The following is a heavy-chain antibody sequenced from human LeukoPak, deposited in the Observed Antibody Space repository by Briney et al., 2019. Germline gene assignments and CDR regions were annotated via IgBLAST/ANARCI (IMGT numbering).Heavy chain of an antibody. D-gene: IGHD3-3*01. V-gene: IGHV4-61*02. CDR1: GGSISSGSYY. J-gene: IGHJ6*03. CDR3: ARGTYYDFWSGYLGLRKYYYYMDV. Sequence: SETLSLTCTVSGGSISSGSYYWSWIRQPAGKGLEWIGRIYTSGSTNYNPSLKSRVTISVDTSKNQFSLKLSSVTAADTAVYYCARGTYYDFWSGYLGLRKYYYYMDVWGKGTTVTVSS. CDR2: IYTSGST.